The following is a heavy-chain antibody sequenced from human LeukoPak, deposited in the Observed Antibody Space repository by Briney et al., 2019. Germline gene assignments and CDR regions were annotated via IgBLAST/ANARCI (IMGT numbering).Heavy chain of an antibody. D-gene: IGHD2-2*01. J-gene: IGHJ4*02. CDR1: GGSISSYY. V-gene: IGHV4-59*01. Sequence: SETLSLTCTVSGGSISSYYWSWIRQPPGKGLEWIGYIYYSGSTNYNPSLKSRVTISVDTSKNQFSLKLSSVTAADTAVYYCARSLGYCSSTSCPLDYWGQGTLVTVSS. CDR2: IYYSGST. CDR3: ARSLGYCSSTSCPLDY.